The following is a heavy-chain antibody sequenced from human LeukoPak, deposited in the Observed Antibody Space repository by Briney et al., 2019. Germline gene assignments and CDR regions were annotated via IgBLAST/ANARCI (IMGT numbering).Heavy chain of an antibody. V-gene: IGHV4-39*01. D-gene: IGHD5-18*01. J-gene: IGHJ4*02. CDR1: GGSISSSSYY. CDR3: ARHILGYSLYYFDY. CDR2: IYYSGST. Sequence: SETLSLTCTVSGGSISSSSYYWGWIRQPPGKGLEWIGSIYYSGSTYYNPSLKSRVTISVDTSKNQFSLKLSSVTAADTAVYXXARHILGYSLYYFDYWGQGTLVTVSS.